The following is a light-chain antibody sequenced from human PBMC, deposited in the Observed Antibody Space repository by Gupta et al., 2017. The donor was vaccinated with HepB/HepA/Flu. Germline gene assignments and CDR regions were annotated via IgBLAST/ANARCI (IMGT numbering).Light chain of an antibody. CDR2: AAS. CDR3: QQSYSTPRT. V-gene: IGKV1-39*01. J-gene: IGKJ1*01. Sequence: IQMTQSPSSRSASVGDRVTITCRASQGISSYLNWYQQKPGKAPKLLIYAASSLQSGVPSRFSGSGSGTDFTLTISSLQPEDFATYYCQQSYSTPRTFGQGTKVEIK. CDR1: QGISSY.